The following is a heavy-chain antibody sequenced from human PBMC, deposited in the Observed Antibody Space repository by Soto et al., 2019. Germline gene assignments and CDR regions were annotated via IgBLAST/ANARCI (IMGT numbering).Heavy chain of an antibody. CDR1: GYTFTSYD. CDR3: ARGLIPSYYYDSSGPVVPSY. V-gene: IGHV1-8*01. J-gene: IGHJ4*02. D-gene: IGHD3-22*01. Sequence: GPVKVSCKASGYTFTSYDINWVRQATGQGLEWMGWMNPNSGNTGYAQKFQGRVTMTRNTSISTAYMELSSLRSEDTAVYYCARGLIPSYYYDSSGPVVPSYWGQGTLVTVSS. CDR2: MNPNSGNT.